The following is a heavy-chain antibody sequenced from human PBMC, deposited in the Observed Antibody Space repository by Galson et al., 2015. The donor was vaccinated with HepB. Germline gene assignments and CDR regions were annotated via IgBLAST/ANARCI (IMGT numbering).Heavy chain of an antibody. V-gene: IGHV3-30*18. Sequence: SLRLSCAASGFTFSSYGMHWVRQAPGKGLEWVAVISYDGSNKYYADSVKGRFTISRDNSKNTLYLQMNSLRAEDTAVYYCAKDFSCNGWSPLDYWGEGTLVTVST. CDR1: GFTFSSYG. CDR3: AKDFSCNGWSPLDY. D-gene: IGHD6-19*01. CDR2: ISYDGSNK. J-gene: IGHJ4*02.